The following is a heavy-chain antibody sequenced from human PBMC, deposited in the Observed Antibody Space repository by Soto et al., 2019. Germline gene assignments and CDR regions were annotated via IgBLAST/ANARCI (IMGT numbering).Heavy chain of an antibody. CDR1: GDTFTSYY. J-gene: IGHJ5*02. Sequence: QVRLVQSGAEVKAPGASVKVSCKAPGDTFTSYYMHWVRQAPGHGLEWMGVINPHGGSPRFAQKYQGRDTMTRDTPKSTVYMELRGLTSEDTAVEYWARSSGGVYGIRIEGTNWFAPWGQGTLVTVS. CDR2: INPHGGSP. CDR3: ARSSGGVYGIRIEGTNWFAP. V-gene: IGHV1-46*01. D-gene: IGHD3-16*01.